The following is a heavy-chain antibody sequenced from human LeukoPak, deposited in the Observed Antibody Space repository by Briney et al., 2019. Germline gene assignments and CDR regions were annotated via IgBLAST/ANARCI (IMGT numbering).Heavy chain of an antibody. CDR1: GFTLSNYG. Sequence: PGGSLRLSCAASGFTLSNYGMSWVRQAPGKGLEWLANIKNGGSEKYYVDSVKGRFTISSDNAKNSLYLQMNSQRAEDTAIYYCAINQAALDIWGQGAILTVSS. V-gene: IGHV3-7*01. CDR3: AINQAALDI. CDR2: IKNGGSEK. J-gene: IGHJ3*02.